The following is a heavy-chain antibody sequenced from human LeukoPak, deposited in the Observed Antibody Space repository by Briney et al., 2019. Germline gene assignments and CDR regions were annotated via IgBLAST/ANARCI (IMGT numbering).Heavy chain of an antibody. J-gene: IGHJ3*02. D-gene: IGHD5-18*01. Sequence: GGSLRLSCAASGFTFSSYAMSWVRQAPGKGPEWVSAISGIGGSTYYADSVKGRFTISRDNSKNTLYLQMNSLRAEDTAVYYCAKDIGEGRGYSYGPRNYAFDIWGQGTMVTVSS. CDR2: ISGIGGST. CDR1: GFTFSSYA. CDR3: AKDIGEGRGYSYGPRNYAFDI. V-gene: IGHV3-23*01.